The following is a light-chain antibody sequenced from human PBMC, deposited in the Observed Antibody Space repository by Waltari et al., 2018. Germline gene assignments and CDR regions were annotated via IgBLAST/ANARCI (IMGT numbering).Light chain of an antibody. Sequence: QRTERGPLYLMKVNSDGSNSKGDGIPERVSGSSSGAVRSLTSSSLQSDDEADYYCQTGGHGTWVFGGGTKLTVL. J-gene: IGLJ3*02. CDR2: VNSDGSN. CDR3: QTGGHGTWV. V-gene: IGLV4-69*01.